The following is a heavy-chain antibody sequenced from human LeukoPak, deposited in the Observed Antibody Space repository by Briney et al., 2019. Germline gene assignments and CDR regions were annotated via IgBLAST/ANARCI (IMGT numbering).Heavy chain of an antibody. CDR3: AREEIAFDI. CDR1: GFTFSSYG. V-gene: IGHV3-33*01. J-gene: IGHJ3*02. CDR2: IWYDGSNK. Sequence: GGSLRLSCAASGFTFSSYGMHWVRQAPGKGLEWVAVIWYDGSNKYYADSVKGRFTISRDNSKNTLYLQMNSLRAEDTAVYYRAREEIAFDIWGQGTMVTVSS.